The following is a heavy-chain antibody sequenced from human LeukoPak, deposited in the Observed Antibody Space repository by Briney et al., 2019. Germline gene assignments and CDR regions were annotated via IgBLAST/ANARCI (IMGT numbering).Heavy chain of an antibody. CDR1: GGTFSSYA. V-gene: IGHV1-69*05. J-gene: IGHJ3*02. CDR3: ASDGYSSSWYAFDI. Sequence: ASVKVSCKASGGTFSSYAISWVRQAPGQGLEWMGRIIPIFGTANYAQKFQGRVTITTDESTSTAYMELSRLRSEDTAVYYCASDGYSSSWYAFDIWGQGTMVTVSS. D-gene: IGHD6-13*01. CDR2: IIPIFGTA.